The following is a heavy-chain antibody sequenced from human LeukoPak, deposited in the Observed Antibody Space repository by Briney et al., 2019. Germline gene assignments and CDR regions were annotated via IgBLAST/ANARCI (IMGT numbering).Heavy chain of an antibody. Sequence: PGGSLRLSCVASGFTLNYYGMSWVRQAPGKGLEWVSGISGSGDITYYADSVKGRFTISRDNSKNTLYLQMNSLRAEDTAVYYCARDLGIAVAGFPYYYYYYYMDVWGKGTTVTISS. CDR3: ARDLGIAVAGFPYYYYYYYMDV. CDR1: GFTLNYYG. J-gene: IGHJ6*03. D-gene: IGHD6-19*01. CDR2: ISGSGDIT. V-gene: IGHV3-23*01.